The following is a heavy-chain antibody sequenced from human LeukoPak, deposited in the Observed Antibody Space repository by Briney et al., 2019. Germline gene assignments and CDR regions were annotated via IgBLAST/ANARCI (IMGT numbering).Heavy chain of an antibody. V-gene: IGHV3-21*01. J-gene: IGHJ4*02. CDR3: ARDRKVEPLPEY. Sequence: GGSLRLSCAASGFTFSSYAMNWVRQAPGKGLEWISSISSVSTYIYYADSVKGRFTISRDNARNSLYLQLNSLRAEDTAVYYCARDRKVEPLPEYWGQGTLVTVSS. D-gene: IGHD1-1*01. CDR2: ISSVSTYI. CDR1: GFTFSSYA.